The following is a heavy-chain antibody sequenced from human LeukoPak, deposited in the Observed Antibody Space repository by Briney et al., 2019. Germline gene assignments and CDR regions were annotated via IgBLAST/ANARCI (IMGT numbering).Heavy chain of an antibody. CDR3: ASLLWFGASEGAFDI. D-gene: IGHD3-10*01. CDR2: IYYSGRT. CDR1: GGSISSHY. V-gene: IGHV4-59*11. Sequence: SETLSLTCTVYGGSISSHYWSCIRQPPGKGLEWIGYIYYSGRTNYNPSLKSRVTISVDTSKNQFSLKLSSVTAADTAVYYCASLLWFGASEGAFDIWGQGTMVTVSS. J-gene: IGHJ3*02.